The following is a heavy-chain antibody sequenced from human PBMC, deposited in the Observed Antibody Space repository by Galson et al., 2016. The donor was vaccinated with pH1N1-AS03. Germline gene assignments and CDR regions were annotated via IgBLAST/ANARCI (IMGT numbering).Heavy chain of an antibody. V-gene: IGHV4-59*01. J-gene: IGHJ4*02. CDR1: GGSTRNYY. CDR3: ARAYCGGDCYSPSVWARIPPYYFDY. CDR2: IYYSGTT. Sequence: ETLSLTCNVSGGSTRNYYWSWIRQPPGKGLEWIGNIYYSGTTNYNPSLKSRVTVLVDTSKNQFSLKLNSVTAADTAVYYCARAYCGGDCYSPSVWARIPPYYFDYWGQGTLVTVSS. D-gene: IGHD2-21*02.